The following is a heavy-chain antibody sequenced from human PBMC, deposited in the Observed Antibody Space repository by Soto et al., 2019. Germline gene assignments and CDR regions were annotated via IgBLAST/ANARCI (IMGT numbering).Heavy chain of an antibody. CDR3: AADYVWGSYRL. V-gene: IGHV4-59*01. CDR2: IYYSGST. J-gene: IGHJ4*02. D-gene: IGHD3-16*02. Sequence: SETPSLTCTVSGDSISSYYWSWIRQPPGKGLEWIGYIYYSGSTNYNPSLKSRVTISVDTSKNQFSLKLSSVTAADTAVYYCAADYVWGSYRLWGEGTLVTVSS. CDR1: GDSISSYY.